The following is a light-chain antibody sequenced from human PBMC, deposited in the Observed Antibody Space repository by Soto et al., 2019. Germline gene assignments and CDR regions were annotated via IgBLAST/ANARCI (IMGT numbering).Light chain of an antibody. J-gene: IGKJ4*01. CDR3: EQYDTLPLT. CDR2: DAS. CDR1: QDAGKY. V-gene: IGKV1-33*01. Sequence: IWMTQSPTSLSASVGDRVIITCQASQDAGKYLNWFQQKPGKAPKLLIYDASNLGRGVPARFSGSGSGTDFTFTISSLQPEDFATYFCEQYDTLPLTFGGGTKVDIK.